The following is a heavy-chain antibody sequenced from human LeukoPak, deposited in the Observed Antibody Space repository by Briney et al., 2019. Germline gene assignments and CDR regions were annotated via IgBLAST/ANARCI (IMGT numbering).Heavy chain of an antibody. CDR1: GYTLTSYG. V-gene: IGHV1-18*01. J-gene: IGHJ6*02. CDR2: ISAYNGNT. CDR3: ARVLRYFDPRPLLDYYGMDV. Sequence: EASVKVSCKASGYTLTSYGISWVRQAPGQGLEWMGWISAYNGNTNYAQKLQGRVTMTTDTSTSTAYMEPRSLRSDDTAVYYCARVLRYFDPRPLLDYYGMDVWGQGTTVTVSS. D-gene: IGHD3-9*01.